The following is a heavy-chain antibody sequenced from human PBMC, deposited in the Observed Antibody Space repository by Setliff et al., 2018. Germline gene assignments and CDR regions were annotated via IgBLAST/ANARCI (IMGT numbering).Heavy chain of an antibody. CDR1: GYTFTSYG. CDR2: ISTYTANT. J-gene: IGHJ1*01. V-gene: IGHV1-18*01. CDR3: VRDAGWQYDDYAGVYFPH. Sequence: ASVKVSCKASGYTFTSYGVSWVLQAPGQGLEWMGWISTYTANTKYAQRFQGRVTMTTDTSTSTAYMELRSLRSDDTAVYYCVRDAGWQYDDYAGVYFPHWGQGTLVTVSS. D-gene: IGHD4-17*01.